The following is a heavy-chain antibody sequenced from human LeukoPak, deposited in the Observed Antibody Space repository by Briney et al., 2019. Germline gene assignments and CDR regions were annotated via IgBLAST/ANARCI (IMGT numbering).Heavy chain of an antibody. CDR1: GYSFSFHW. CDR2: IYSDDSDT. D-gene: IGHD1-14*01. J-gene: IGHJ4*02. Sequence: GESLKISCKGSGYSFSFHWIAWVRQKPGKGLEWMGIIYSDDSDTRYSPSFRGQVTISADKSISTAYLQWSSLKASDTAVYYCARQDPEGIYYFDYWGQGTLVTVST. V-gene: IGHV5-51*01. CDR3: ARQDPEGIYYFDY.